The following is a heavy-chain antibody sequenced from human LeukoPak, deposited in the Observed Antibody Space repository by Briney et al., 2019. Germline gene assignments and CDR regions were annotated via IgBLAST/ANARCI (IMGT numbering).Heavy chain of an antibody. CDR3: ARGSTNTFPFDY. Sequence: SQTLSLTCTVSGGSISSGDYYWSWIRQPPGKGLEWIGYIYYSGSTYYNPSLKSRVTISVDKSKNQFSLRLSSVTAADTAVYYCARGSTNTFPFDYWGQGTLVTVSS. V-gene: IGHV4-30-4*08. J-gene: IGHJ4*02. CDR1: GGSISSGDYY. CDR2: IYYSGST. D-gene: IGHD2-8*01.